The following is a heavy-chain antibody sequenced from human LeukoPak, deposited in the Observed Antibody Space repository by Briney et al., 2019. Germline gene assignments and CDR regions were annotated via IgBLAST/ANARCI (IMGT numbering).Heavy chain of an antibody. D-gene: IGHD2-2*02. CDR1: GYTFTGYY. Sequence: ASVKVSCKASGYTFTGYYMHWVRQAPGQGLEWMGWINPNSGGTNYAQKFQGRVTMTRDTSISTAYMELSRLRSDDTAVYYCARDPRYCSSTSCYTEEYYFDXXXXGTLVTVSS. CDR2: INPNSGGT. V-gene: IGHV1-2*02. CDR3: ARDPRYCSSTSCYTEEYYFDX. J-gene: IGHJ4*02.